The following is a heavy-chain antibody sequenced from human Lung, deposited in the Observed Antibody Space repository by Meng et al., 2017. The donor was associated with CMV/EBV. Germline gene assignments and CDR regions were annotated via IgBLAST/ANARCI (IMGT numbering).Heavy chain of an antibody. CDR2: IIPIFGIA. CDR3: ARDRTGDCSSTSCYNYYYYYGMDV. CDR1: GGTFSSYA. J-gene: IGHJ6*02. Sequence: SVKVSCKTYGGTFSSYAFSWVRQAPGQGLEWMGGIIPIFGIANYAQKFQGRVTITTDESTSTAYMELSSLRSEDTAVYYCARDRTGDCSSTSCYNYYYYYGMDVWAKGPRSPSP. D-gene: IGHD2-2*02. V-gene: IGHV1-69*05.